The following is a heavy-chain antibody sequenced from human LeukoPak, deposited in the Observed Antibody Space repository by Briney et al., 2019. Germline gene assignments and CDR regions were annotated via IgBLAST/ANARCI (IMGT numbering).Heavy chain of an antibody. D-gene: IGHD1-26*01. CDR1: EYTFSNYY. J-gene: IGHJ4*02. Sequence: ASVKVSCKASEYTFSNYYMHWVRQAPGQGLEWMGVINPSGDRTTYAQKFQGRVTMTRDTSTSTVYMELSSLRSEDTAVYYCSRELGGSYFDYWGQGTLVTVSS. CDR2: INPSGDRT. CDR3: SRELGGSYFDY. V-gene: IGHV1-46*01.